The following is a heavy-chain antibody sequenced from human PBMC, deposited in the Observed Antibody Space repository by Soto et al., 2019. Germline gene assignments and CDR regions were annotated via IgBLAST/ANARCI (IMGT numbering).Heavy chain of an antibody. CDR3: ARDEDYDILTGYPPPYYYMEV. D-gene: IGHD3-9*01. Sequence: GASVKVSCKASGYTFTSYYMHWVRQAPGQGLEWMGIINPSGGSTSYAQKFQGRVTMTRDTSTSTVYMELSSLRSEDTAVYYCARDEDYDILTGYPPPYYYMEVWGKGTTVTVSS. J-gene: IGHJ6*03. CDR2: INPSGGST. CDR1: GYTFTSYY. V-gene: IGHV1-46*03.